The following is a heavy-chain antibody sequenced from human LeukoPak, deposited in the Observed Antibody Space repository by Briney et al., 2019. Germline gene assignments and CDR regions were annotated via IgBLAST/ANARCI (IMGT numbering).Heavy chain of an antibody. V-gene: IGHV3-53*01. CDR1: GFTVSGNY. CDR3: AREPYGGTPYYFDY. D-gene: IGHD4-23*01. J-gene: IGHJ4*02. Sequence: GGSLRLSCAASGFTVSGNYMSWVRQAPGKGLEWASIIYSDSSAYYADSVKGRFTISRDNSKNTLYLQMNRLRAEDTAVYYCAREPYGGTPYYFDYWGQGTLVTVSS. CDR2: IYSDSSA.